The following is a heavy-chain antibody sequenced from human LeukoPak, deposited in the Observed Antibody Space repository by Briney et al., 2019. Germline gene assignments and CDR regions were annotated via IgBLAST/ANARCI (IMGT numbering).Heavy chain of an antibody. CDR3: ARVGGDYVYYLDY. CDR1: GFTFRSYE. J-gene: IGHJ4*02. CDR2: ISSRGSTI. D-gene: IGHD4-17*01. Sequence: PGGSLRLSCAASGFTFRSYEMNWVRQAPGKGLEWVSYISSRGSTIYYTDSVKGRFTISRDNAKNSLYLQVNSLRAEDTAVYYCARVGGDYVYYLDYWGQGTLVTVSS. V-gene: IGHV3-48*03.